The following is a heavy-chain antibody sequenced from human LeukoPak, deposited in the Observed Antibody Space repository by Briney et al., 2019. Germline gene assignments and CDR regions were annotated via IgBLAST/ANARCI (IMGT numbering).Heavy chain of an antibody. Sequence: SETLSLTCTVSGGSVSSGGYYWSWIRQPPGKGLEWIGYIYYSGNTNYNPSLKSRVAISVDTSKNQFPLKLSSVTAADTAVYCCARVRYYYGSGDEGYWGQGTLVTVSS. V-gene: IGHV4-61*08. D-gene: IGHD3-10*01. J-gene: IGHJ4*02. CDR2: IYYSGNT. CDR1: GGSVSSGGYY. CDR3: ARVRYYYGSGDEGY.